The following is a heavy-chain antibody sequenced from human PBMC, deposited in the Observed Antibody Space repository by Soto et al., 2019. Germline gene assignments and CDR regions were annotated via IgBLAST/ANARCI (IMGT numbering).Heavy chain of an antibody. CDR2: IDNSGGIT. J-gene: IGHJ4*02. Sequence: GGSLRLSCAASGFTFSTYAMSWVRQAPGKGLEWVSTIDNSGGITYYADSVKGRFTISRDNSKNTLYLQMNSLRAEDTAVYFCAKGGYNYGFLFDCWGQGTLVTVSS. V-gene: IGHV3-23*05. CDR1: GFTFSTYA. D-gene: IGHD5-18*01. CDR3: AKGGYNYGFLFDC.